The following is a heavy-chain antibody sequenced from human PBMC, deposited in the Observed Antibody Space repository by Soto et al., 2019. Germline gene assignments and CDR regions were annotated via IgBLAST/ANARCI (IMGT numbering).Heavy chain of an antibody. J-gene: IGHJ4*02. Sequence: GASVKDSCKASVSSFTSPDINWVRQTTGQGLEWMGWMQPSSGRTGYAQKFEGRVTMTRGTSINTAYMELSSLTSDDTAFYYCARGVTACFDYWGQGSLVTVCS. CDR3: ARGVTACFDY. V-gene: IGHV1-8*01. CDR2: MQPSSGRT. D-gene: IGHD1-20*01. CDR1: VSSFTSPD.